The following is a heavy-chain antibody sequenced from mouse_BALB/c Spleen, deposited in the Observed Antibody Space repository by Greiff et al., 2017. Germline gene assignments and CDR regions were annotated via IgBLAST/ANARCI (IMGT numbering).Heavy chain of an antibody. CDR2: ISYSGST. Sequence: EVQLQESGPGLVKPSQSLSLTCTVTGYSITSDYAWNWIRQFPGNKLEWMGYISYSGSTSYNPSLKSRISITRDTSKNQFFLQLNSVTTEDTATYYCARREFTSAMDYWGQGTSVTVSS. D-gene: IGHD5-1*01. CDR1: GYSITSDYA. V-gene: IGHV3-2*02. J-gene: IGHJ4*01. CDR3: ARREFTSAMDY.